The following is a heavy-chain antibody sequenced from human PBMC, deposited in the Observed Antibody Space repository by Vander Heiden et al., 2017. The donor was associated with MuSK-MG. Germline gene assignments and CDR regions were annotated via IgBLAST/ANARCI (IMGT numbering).Heavy chain of an antibody. CDR2: IYYSGST. CDR1: GGSISSSSYY. Sequence: QLQLQESGPGLVKPSETLSLTCTVSGGSISSSSYYWGWIRQPPGKGLEWIGSIYYSGSTYYNPSLKSRVTISVDTSKNQFSLKLSSVTAADTAVYYCARQGGRWSSGYYFDYWGQGTLVTVSS. J-gene: IGHJ4*02. V-gene: IGHV4-39*01. D-gene: IGHD3-22*01. CDR3: ARQGGRWSSGYYFDY.